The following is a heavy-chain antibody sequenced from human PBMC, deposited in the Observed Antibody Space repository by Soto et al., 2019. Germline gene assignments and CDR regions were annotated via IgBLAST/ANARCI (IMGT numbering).Heavy chain of an antibody. CDR1: GFTFSSYV. CDR2: ISYDGSNR. V-gene: IGHV3-30*18. CDR3: VKGGRWIQLWSDY. Sequence: LRLSCAASGFTFSSYVIHWVLQAPGKGLEWVALISYDGSNRYYADSVKGRFTISRDNSKNTIYLQMNSLRAEDTAVYYCVKGGRWIQLWSDYWGQGTLVTVSS. D-gene: IGHD5-18*01. J-gene: IGHJ4*02.